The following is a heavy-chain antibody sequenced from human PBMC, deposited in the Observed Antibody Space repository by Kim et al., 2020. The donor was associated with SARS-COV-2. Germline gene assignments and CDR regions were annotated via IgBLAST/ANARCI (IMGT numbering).Heavy chain of an antibody. CDR1: GFTFSSYA. Sequence: GGSLRLSCAASGFTFSSYAMHWVRQAPGKGLEWVAVISYDGSNKYYADSVKGRFTISRDNSRNTLYLQMNSLRAEDTAVYYCARDRGFDHILSEYYYYYYGMDVWGQGTTVTVSS. CDR3: ARDRGFDHILSEYYYYYYGMDV. D-gene: IGHD3-10*01. V-gene: IGHV3-30-3*01. J-gene: IGHJ6*02. CDR2: ISYDGSNK.